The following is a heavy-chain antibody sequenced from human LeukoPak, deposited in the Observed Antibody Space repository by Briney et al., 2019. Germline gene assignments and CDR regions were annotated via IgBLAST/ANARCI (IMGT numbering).Heavy chain of an antibody. V-gene: IGHV3-30-3*01. CDR1: GFTFSSYA. Sequence: GGSLRLSCAASGFTFSSYAMHWVRQAPGKGLEWVALISYDGSNKYYVDSVKGRFTISRDNSKNTLYLQMNSLRAEDTAVYYCATSSVGIAAAGLDYWGQGTLVTVSS. J-gene: IGHJ4*02. D-gene: IGHD6-13*01. CDR2: ISYDGSNK. CDR3: ATSSVGIAAAGLDY.